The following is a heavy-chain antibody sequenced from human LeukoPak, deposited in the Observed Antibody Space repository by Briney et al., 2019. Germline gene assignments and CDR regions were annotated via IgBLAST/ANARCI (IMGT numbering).Heavy chain of an antibody. CDR2: IDPSDSYT. CDR3: VRQGTHIAAAGIDY. V-gene: IGHV5-10-1*01. J-gene: IGHJ4*02. CDR1: GYIFTNYW. Sequence: GDSLKISCKGSGYIFTNYWISWVRQMPGKGLEWMGRIDPSDSYTNYSPSFQGHVTISADTSIGTAYLQWSSLKASDTAMYYCVRQGTHIAAAGIDYWGQGTLVTVSS. D-gene: IGHD6-13*01.